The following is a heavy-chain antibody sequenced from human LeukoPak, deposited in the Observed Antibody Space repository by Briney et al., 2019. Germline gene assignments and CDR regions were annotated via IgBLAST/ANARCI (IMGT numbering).Heavy chain of an antibody. CDR3: ATMRFEAAVAFDY. J-gene: IGHJ4*02. D-gene: IGHD6-13*01. CDR2: FDPEDGET. V-gene: IGHV1-24*01. Sequence: ASVKVSCKVSGYTLTELSMHWVRQAPGKGLGWRGGFDPEDGETIYAQKFQGRATMTEDTSTDTAYMELSSLRSEDTAVYYCATMRFEAAVAFDYWGQGTLVTVSS. CDR1: GYTLTELS.